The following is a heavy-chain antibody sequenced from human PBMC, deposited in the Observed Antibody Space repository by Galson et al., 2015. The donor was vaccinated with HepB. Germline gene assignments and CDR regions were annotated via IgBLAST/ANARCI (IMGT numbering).Heavy chain of an antibody. CDR1: GYTFTSYF. CDR2: INPSGGSS. Sequence: SVKVSCKASGYTFTSYFLHWVRQAPGQGLEWMGIINPSGGSSNYAQNFQGRVTMTTDTSTNTAYMELRSLRSDDTAIYYCARGAVVVAVGATENNWFDPWGRGTLVTVSS. CDR3: ARGAVVVAVGATENNWFDP. D-gene: IGHD2-15*01. J-gene: IGHJ5*02. V-gene: IGHV1-46*01.